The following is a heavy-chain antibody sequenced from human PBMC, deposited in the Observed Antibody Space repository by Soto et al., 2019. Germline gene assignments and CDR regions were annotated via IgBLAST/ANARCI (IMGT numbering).Heavy chain of an antibody. V-gene: IGHV3-23*01. D-gene: IGHD2-8*02. CDR1: GFPCGSYD. CDR3: AKATATGGGALDF. Sequence: PGGSLRLSCAASGFPCGSYDMTWVRQAPGKGLEWVSTILVDGRTFYVDSVKGRFTISRDNSRNTVYLQMNSLTAGDTALYYCAKATATGGGALDFCGQGTMVTVSS. J-gene: IGHJ3*01. CDR2: ILVDGRT.